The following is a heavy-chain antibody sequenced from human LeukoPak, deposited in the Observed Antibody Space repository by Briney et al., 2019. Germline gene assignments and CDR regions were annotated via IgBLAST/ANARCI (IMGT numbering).Heavy chain of an antibody. CDR2: SSFDGNNK. CDR1: GFSFSRYA. V-gene: IGHV3-30-3*01. CDR3: AKDRTPKDHSGYDSPHFQDYYYYYMDV. D-gene: IGHD5-12*01. J-gene: IGHJ6*03. Sequence: PGGSLRLSCAASGFSFSRYAMYWVRQAPGKGLEWVAISSFDGNNKYYADSVKGRFTVSRDNSKDTLYLQLNSLRAEDTAVYYCAKDRTPKDHSGYDSPHFQDYYYYYMDVWGKGTTVTVSS.